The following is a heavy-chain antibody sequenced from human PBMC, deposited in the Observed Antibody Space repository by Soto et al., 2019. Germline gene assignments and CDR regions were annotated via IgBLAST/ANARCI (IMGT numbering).Heavy chain of an antibody. J-gene: IGHJ6*02. CDR2: INHSGST. CDR3: ARRRGLRYFDRSTYGMDV. V-gene: IGHV4-34*01. CDR1: GGSFSGYY. Sequence: SETLSLTCAVCGGSFSGYYCSWIRQPPGKGLEWIGEINHSGSTNYNPSLKSRVTTSVDTSKNQFPLKLSSVTAADTAVYYCARRRGLRYFDRSTYGMDVCGQGTTDTVSS. D-gene: IGHD3-9*01.